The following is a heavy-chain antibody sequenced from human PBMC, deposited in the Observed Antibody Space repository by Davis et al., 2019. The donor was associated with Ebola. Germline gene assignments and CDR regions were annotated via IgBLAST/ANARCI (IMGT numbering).Heavy chain of an antibody. CDR1: GFTLANYA. V-gene: IGHV1-3*01. Sequence: AASVKVSCKASGFTLANYAIHWVRQAPGQRLEWMGWVHGGNGNTKYSQRFQGRVPITTDTSESTAYLDLTSLRSEDTSVYYCARDRGGDYSFDYWGQGTLVTVSS. CDR3: ARDRGGDYSFDY. J-gene: IGHJ4*02. D-gene: IGHD3-10*01. CDR2: VHGGNGNT.